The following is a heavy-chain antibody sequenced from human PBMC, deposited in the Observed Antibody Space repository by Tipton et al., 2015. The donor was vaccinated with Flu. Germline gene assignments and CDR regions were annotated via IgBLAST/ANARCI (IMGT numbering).Heavy chain of an antibody. Sequence: TLSLTCTVSGGSISSYYWSWIRQPAGKGLEWIGRIYTSGSTNYNPSLKSRVTMSVDTSKNQFSLKLSSVTAADTAVYYCARDSVHYYYYYMDVWGKGTTVTVSS. CDR1: GGSISSYY. V-gene: IGHV4-4*07. CDR3: ARDSVHYYYYYMDV. CDR2: IYTSGST. J-gene: IGHJ6*03. D-gene: IGHD5/OR15-5a*01.